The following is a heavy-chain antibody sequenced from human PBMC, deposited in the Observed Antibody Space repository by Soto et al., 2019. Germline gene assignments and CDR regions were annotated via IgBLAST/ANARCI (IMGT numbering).Heavy chain of an antibody. CDR2: INSDGSNT. CDR3: ARGTPRAPPTSRYGMDV. CDR1: GFTFNNYW. Sequence: GGSLRLSCVASGFTFNNYWMHWVRQAPGKGPVWVSRINSDGSNTGYADSVKGRFTISRDNAKNTLYLQMNSLRAEDTAVYHCARGTPRAPPTSRYGMDVWGQGTTVTVSS. V-gene: IGHV3-74*01. D-gene: IGHD6-6*01. J-gene: IGHJ6*02.